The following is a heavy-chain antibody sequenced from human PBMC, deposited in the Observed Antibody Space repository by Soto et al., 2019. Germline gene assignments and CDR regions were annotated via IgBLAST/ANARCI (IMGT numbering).Heavy chain of an antibody. CDR2: INSDGRRT. CDR1: GFTFSSYW. D-gene: IGHD7-27*01. J-gene: IGHJ5*02. Sequence: GWSLRLSCAASGFTFSSYWMHWVRQAPGKGLVWVSRINSDGRRTSYANSVKGRFTISRDTAKNTLYLQMNSLSAEDTAVYYCARDPGEWWYDPWGQGTLGTVSS. V-gene: IGHV3-74*01. CDR3: ARDPGEWWYDP.